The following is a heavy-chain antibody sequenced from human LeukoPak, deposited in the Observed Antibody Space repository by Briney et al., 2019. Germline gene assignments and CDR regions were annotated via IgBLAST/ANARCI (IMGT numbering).Heavy chain of an antibody. J-gene: IGHJ6*02. CDR3: ARDTPLVRLGELSPNYYYYYGMDV. CDR1: GFTFSSYW. D-gene: IGHD3-16*02. CDR2: IKQDGSEK. Sequence: PGGSLRLSCAASGFTFSSYWMSWVRQAPGKGLEWVANIKQDGSEKYYVDSVKGRFTISRDNAKNSLYLQMNSLRAEDTAVYYCARDTPLVRLGELSPNYYYYYGMDVWGQGTTVTVSS. V-gene: IGHV3-7*01.